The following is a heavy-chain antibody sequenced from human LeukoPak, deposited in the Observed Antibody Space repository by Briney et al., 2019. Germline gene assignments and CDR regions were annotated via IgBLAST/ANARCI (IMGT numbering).Heavy chain of an antibody. CDR1: GYTFTSYY. V-gene: IGHV1-46*01. D-gene: IGHD3-10*01. CDR3: ARVSSSSSYYYMGDAFDI. Sequence: ASVKVSCKASGYTFTSYYMHWVRQAPGQGLEWMGIINPSGGSTSYAQKFQGRVTMTRDTSTSTVYMELSSLRSEDTAVYYCARVSSSSSYYYMGDAFDIWGKGSTVTVSS. CDR2: INPSGGST. J-gene: IGHJ3*02.